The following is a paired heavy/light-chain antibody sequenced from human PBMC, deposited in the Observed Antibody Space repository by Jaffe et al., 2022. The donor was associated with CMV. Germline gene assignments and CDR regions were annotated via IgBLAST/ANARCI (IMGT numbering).Light chain of an antibody. Sequence: DIVMTQTPLSLSVTPGQPASISCKSSQSLLHSDGKTYLYWYLQKPGQPPQLLIYEVSNRFSGVPDRFSGSGSGTDFTLKISRVEAEDVGVYYCMQSIQLMYTFGQGTKLEIK. CDR3: MQSIQLMYT. CDR1: QSLLHSDGKTY. V-gene: IGKV2D-29*01. CDR2: EVS. J-gene: IGKJ2*01.
Heavy chain of an antibody. V-gene: IGHV3-23*01. D-gene: IGHD2-2*01. CDR1: GFTFSSYA. Sequence: EVQLLESGGGLVQPGGSLRLSCAASGFTFSSYAMSWVRQAPGKGLEWVSAISGSGGSTYYADSVKGRFTISRDNSKNTLYLQMNSLRAEDTAVYYCAKGGIVVVPAAPTGDAFDIWGQGTMVTVSS. J-gene: IGHJ3*02. CDR3: AKGGIVVVPAAPTGDAFDI. CDR2: ISGSGGST.